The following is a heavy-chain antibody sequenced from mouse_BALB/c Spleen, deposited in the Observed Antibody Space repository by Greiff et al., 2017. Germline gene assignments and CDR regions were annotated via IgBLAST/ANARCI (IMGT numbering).Heavy chain of an antibody. J-gene: IGHJ4*01. Sequence: EVQLQESGPGLVKPSQSLSLTCTVTGYSITSDYAWNWIRQFPGNTLEWMGYISYSGSTSYNPSLKSRISITRDTSKNQFFLQLNSVTTEDTATYYCARSVITTGYAMDYWGQGTAVTVSS. CDR1: GYSITSDYA. D-gene: IGHD2-4*01. CDR2: ISYSGST. V-gene: IGHV3-2*02. CDR3: ARSVITTGYAMDY.